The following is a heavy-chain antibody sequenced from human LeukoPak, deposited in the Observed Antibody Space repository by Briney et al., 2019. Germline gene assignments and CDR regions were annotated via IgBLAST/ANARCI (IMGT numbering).Heavy chain of an antibody. J-gene: IGHJ5*02. CDR3: ARLAPPSPTDDCSGGSCYSENWFDP. D-gene: IGHD2-15*01. V-gene: IGHV4-4*09. Sequence: SETLSLTCTVSGGSISNFFWTWIRQAPGKGLEWIGYIYSSGTTYYNPSLKSRVTISLDTSKKQFSLKLNSVTAADTAVYYCARLAPPSPTDDCSGGSCYSENWFDPWGQGTLVTVSS. CDR2: IYSSGTT. CDR1: GGSISNFF.